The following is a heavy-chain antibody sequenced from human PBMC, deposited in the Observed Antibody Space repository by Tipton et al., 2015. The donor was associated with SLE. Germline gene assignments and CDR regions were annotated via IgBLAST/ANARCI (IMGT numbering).Heavy chain of an antibody. V-gene: IGHV4-59*04. CDR2: IYYSGST. CDR3: ASRGAAAAPGWYFDL. CDR1: GDSISSHY. J-gene: IGHJ2*01. Sequence: LRLSCTVSGDSISSHYWSWIRQPPGKGLEWIGYIYYSGSTYYNPSLKSRVTISVDRSKNQFSLKLSSVTAADTAVYYCASRGAAAAPGWYFDLWGRGTLVTVSS. D-gene: IGHD6-13*01.